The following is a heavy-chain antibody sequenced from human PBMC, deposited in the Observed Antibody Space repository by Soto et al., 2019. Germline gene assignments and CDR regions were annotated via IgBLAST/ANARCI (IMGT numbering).Heavy chain of an antibody. V-gene: IGHV3-21*01. CDR1: GFTFSRNT. CDR3: VKDEGIEAMDV. D-gene: IGHD3-3*02. J-gene: IGHJ6*02. Sequence: GGSLRLSCVTSGFTFSRNTMNWVRQAPGKGLEWVASITSSGSYVYYADSVKGRFSASRDNAKNSLSLQMDSLRPDDTAIYFCVKDEGIEAMDVWGQGTTDTVSS. CDR2: ITSSGSYV.